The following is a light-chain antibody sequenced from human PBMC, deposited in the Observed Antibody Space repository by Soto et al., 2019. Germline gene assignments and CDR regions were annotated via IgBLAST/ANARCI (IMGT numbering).Light chain of an antibody. CDR1: QTVSSNY. V-gene: IGKV3-20*01. CDR2: GAS. Sequence: EIVLTQSPGTLSLSPGERVTLSCRASQTVSSNYLAWYQQKPGQAPRLLIYGASSRATGIPDRFSGSGSGTDFTLTISRLEPEDFAVYYCQQYGSSPQTFGQGTKVDI. CDR3: QQYGSSPQT. J-gene: IGKJ1*01.